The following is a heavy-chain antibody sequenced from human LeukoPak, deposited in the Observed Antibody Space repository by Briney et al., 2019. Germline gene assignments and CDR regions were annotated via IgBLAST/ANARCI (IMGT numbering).Heavy chain of an antibody. CDR2: ISAYNGDT. CDR1: GYTFSSYG. V-gene: IGHV1-18*01. CDR3: ARDEYDILTGSGSSYYFDY. D-gene: IGHD3-9*01. J-gene: IGHJ4*02. Sequence: ASVKVSCKASGYTFSSYGISWVRQAPGQGLEWMGWISAYNGDTRYSQKLQGRVTMTTETSTSTVYMELRSLRSDDTAVYYCARDEYDILTGSGSSYYFDYWGQGTLATVSS.